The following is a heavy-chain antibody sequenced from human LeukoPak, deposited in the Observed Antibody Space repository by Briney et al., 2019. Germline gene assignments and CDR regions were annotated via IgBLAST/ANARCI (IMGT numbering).Heavy chain of an antibody. CDR3: ARCLAGIVVVAASFDY. J-gene: IGHJ4*02. Sequence: GGSLRLSCAASGFSVSASYMSWVRQAPGKGLEWVANIKQDGSEKYYVDSVKGRFTISRDNAKNSLYLQMNGLRAEDTAVYYCARCLAGIVVVAASFDYWGQGTLVTVSS. D-gene: IGHD2-15*01. CDR2: IKQDGSEK. V-gene: IGHV3-7*01. CDR1: GFSVSASY.